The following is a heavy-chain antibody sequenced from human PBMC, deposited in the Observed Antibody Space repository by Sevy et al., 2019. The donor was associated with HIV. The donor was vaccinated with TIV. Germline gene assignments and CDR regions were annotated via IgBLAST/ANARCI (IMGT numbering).Heavy chain of an antibody. Sequence: ASVKVSCKASGYTFTSYGISWVRQAPGQGLEWMGWTSAYNGNTNYAQKLQGRVTMTTDTSTSTAYMELRSRGPDDTAVYYCARGGSGWEYYYYYYGMDVWGQWTTVTVSS. CDR2: TSAYNGNT. J-gene: IGHJ6*02. CDR1: GYTFTSYG. D-gene: IGHD6-19*01. CDR3: ARGGSGWEYYYYYYGMDV. V-gene: IGHV1-18*01.